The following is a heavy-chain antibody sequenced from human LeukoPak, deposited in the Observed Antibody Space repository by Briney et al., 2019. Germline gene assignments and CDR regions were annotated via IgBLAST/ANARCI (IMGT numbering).Heavy chain of an antibody. Sequence: GGSLRLSCAASGFAFRDYWMSWVRQVPGEGLEWVANIKQDGSEKYYVDSVKGRFTISRDNAKNSLYLQMNSLRAEDTAVYYCARDSDVPFDYWGQGTLVTVSS. CDR2: IKQDGSEK. V-gene: IGHV3-7*01. J-gene: IGHJ4*02. CDR1: GFAFRDYW. CDR3: ARDSDVPFDY. D-gene: IGHD3-16*01.